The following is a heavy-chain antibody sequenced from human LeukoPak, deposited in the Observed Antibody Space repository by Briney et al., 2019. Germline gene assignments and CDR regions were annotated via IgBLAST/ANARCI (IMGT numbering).Heavy chain of an antibody. V-gene: IGHV1-46*01. CDR3: AREDDITIFGVVINPPDY. D-gene: IGHD3-3*01. CDR2: INPSGGST. CDR1: GYTFTSYY. J-gene: IGHJ4*02. Sequence: GASVKVSCKASGYTFTSYYMHWVRQAPGQGLEWMGIINPSGGSTNYAQKLQGRVTMTTDTSTSTAYMELRSLRSDDTAVYYCAREDDITIFGVVINPPDYWGQGTLVTVSS.